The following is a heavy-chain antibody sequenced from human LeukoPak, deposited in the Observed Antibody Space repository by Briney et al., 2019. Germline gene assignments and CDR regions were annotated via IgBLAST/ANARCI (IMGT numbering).Heavy chain of an antibody. D-gene: IGHD4-17*01. V-gene: IGHV3-23*01. CDR2: ISGSGDRT. CDR3: AKDPNGDYIGAFDM. Sequence: GGSQRLSCAASGFTFSNAWMSWVRQAPGKGLEWVSSISGSGDRTMYADSVKGRFTISRDNFKNTLYLQMNSLRAEDTALYHCAKDPNGDYIGAFDMWGQGTMVTVSS. CDR1: GFTFSNAW. J-gene: IGHJ3*02.